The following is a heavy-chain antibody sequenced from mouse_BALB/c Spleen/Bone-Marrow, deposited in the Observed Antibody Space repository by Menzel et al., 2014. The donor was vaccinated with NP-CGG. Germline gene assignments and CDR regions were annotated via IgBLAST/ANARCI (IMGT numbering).Heavy chain of an antibody. CDR2: IYPGDGDT. CDR1: GYAFSSYW. D-gene: IGHD2-1*01. J-gene: IGHJ1*01. CDR3: ARRVYGNYRYFDV. Sequence: QVQLQQPGAELVRPGSSVKISCKASGYAFSSYWMNWVKQRPGQGLEWIGHIYPGDGDTNYNGKFKGKATLTADKSSSTAYMQLSSLTSEDSAVYFCARRVYGNYRYFDVWGAGTTVTVSS. V-gene: IGHV1-80*01.